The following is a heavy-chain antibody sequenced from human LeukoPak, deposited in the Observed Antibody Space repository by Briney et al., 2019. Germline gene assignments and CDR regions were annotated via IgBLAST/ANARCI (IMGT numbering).Heavy chain of an antibody. J-gene: IGHJ4*02. D-gene: IGHD3-22*01. V-gene: IGHV4-39*07. CDR1: GGSISNSSYY. CDR2: IYYSGST. Sequence: SETLSLTCTVSGGSISNSSYYWGWIRQPPGKGLEWIGTIYYSGSTNYNPSLKSRVTISVDTSKNQFSLKLSSVTAADTAVNYCARGEDYYDSSGTPPYYFDYWGQGTLVTVSS. CDR3: ARGEDYYDSSGTPPYYFDY.